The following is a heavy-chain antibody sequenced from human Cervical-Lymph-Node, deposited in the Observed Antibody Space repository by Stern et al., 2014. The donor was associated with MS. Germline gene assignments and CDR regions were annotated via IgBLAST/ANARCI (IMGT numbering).Heavy chain of an antibody. V-gene: IGHV3-30*18. J-gene: IGHJ4*02. D-gene: IGHD2-21*01. Sequence: VQLVESGGGVVQPGRSLRLSCEASGFIFSNYGIHWVRQAPGKGLEWVAVSSDDGTVKYYSASAKGRFDITSANSKETVHLQMKSLAAEDTGLYYCPKGKRAYFGHIDFWGQGTLVSVSS. CDR2: SSDDGTVK. CDR3: PKGKRAYFGHIDF. CDR1: GFIFSNYG.